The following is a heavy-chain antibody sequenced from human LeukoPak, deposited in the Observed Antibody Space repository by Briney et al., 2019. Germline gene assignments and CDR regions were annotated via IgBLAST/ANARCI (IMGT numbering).Heavy chain of an antibody. D-gene: IGHD3-10*01. CDR3: AGEIFGSGSYPDF. Sequence: GRSLRLSCAASGFAFNTYAMHWVRQAPGQGLEWVALIWRDGSHKFYSNSVRGQFTISRDNSKNTVSLQMNNLRPEDTAVYYCAGEIFGSGSYPDFWGQGTLVTVSS. CDR2: IWRDGSHK. J-gene: IGHJ4*02. CDR1: GFAFNTYA. V-gene: IGHV3-33*01.